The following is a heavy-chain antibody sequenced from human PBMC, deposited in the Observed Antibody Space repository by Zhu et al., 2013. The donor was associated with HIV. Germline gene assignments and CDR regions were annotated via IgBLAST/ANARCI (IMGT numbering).Heavy chain of an antibody. CDR1: GGTFSSYA. D-gene: IGHD2-15*01. Sequence: QVQLVQSGAEVKKPGSSVKVSCKASGGTFSSYAISWVRQAPGQGLEWMGGIIPIFGTANYAQKFQGRVTITADESTSTAYMELSSLRSEDTAVYYCASCSGGSCSQKLYYYYYMDVWGKGTTVTVSS. CDR2: IIPIFGTA. J-gene: IGHJ6*03. CDR3: ASCSGGSCSQKLYYYYYMDV. V-gene: IGHV1-69*01.